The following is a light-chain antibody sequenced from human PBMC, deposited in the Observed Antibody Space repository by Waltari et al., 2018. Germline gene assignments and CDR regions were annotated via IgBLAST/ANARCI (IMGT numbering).Light chain of an antibody. CDR3: HQYFGSSPHT. Sequence: DIVMTQSPDSLAVSLGERATINCTSSQNILSRPHNKNYLAWYQQKPGQPPKLLIDWASTRESGVPDRFSGSGSGTDFTLTISSLQAEDVAVYYCHQYFGSSPHTFGGGTKVEIK. CDR1: QNILSRPHNKNY. CDR2: WAS. J-gene: IGKJ4*01. V-gene: IGKV4-1*01.